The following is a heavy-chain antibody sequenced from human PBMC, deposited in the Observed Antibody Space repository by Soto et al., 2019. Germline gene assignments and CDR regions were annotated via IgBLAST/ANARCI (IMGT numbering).Heavy chain of an antibody. CDR1: GFTFSSYG. D-gene: IGHD3-3*01. CDR3: AREFWSGPFDY. V-gene: IGHV3-33*01. Sequence: QVQLVESGGGVVQPGRSLRLSCAASGFTFSSYGLHWVRQAPGKGLEWVAVIWSDGSNKYYADSVKGRFTISRDNSQNTLYLQMNSLRAEDTAVYYCAREFWSGPFDYWGQGTPVTVSS. J-gene: IGHJ4*02. CDR2: IWSDGSNK.